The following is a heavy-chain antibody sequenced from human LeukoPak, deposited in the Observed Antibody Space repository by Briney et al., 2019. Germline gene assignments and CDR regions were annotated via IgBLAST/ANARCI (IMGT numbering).Heavy chain of an antibody. D-gene: IGHD3-22*01. V-gene: IGHV1-2*02. J-gene: IGHJ4*02. CDR1: GYTFTGYY. Sequence: ASVKVSCKASGYTFTGYYMHWVRQAPGQGLEWMGWINPNSGGTNYAQKFQGRVTMTRDTSISTAYMELSRLRSDDTAVYYCARLRYDSSGYYFWGQGTLVTASS. CDR3: ARLRYDSSGYYF. CDR2: INPNSGGT.